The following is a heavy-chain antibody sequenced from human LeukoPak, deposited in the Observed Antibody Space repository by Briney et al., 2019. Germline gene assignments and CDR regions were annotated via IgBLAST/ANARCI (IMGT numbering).Heavy chain of an antibody. D-gene: IGHD5-12*01. Sequence: SSETLSLTCAVSGGSISSYYWSWIRQPPGKGLEWIGYMHYSGGTNYSPSLKSRVTISVDTSKNQFSLKLSSVTAADAAVYYCASASIVARRFFDFWGQGTLVTVSS. V-gene: IGHV4-59*08. CDR2: MHYSGGT. J-gene: IGHJ4*02. CDR1: GGSISSYY. CDR3: ASASIVARRFFDF.